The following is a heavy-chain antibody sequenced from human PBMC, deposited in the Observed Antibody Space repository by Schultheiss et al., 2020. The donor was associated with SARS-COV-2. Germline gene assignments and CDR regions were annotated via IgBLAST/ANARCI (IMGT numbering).Heavy chain of an antibody. V-gene: IGHV3-21*01. CDR1: GFTFSSYS. Sequence: GGSLRLSCAASGFTFSSYSMNWVRQAPGKGLEWVSSISSSSSYIYYADSVKGRFTISRDNAKNSLYLQMNSLRAEDTAVYYCAGGIYCSGGACNYWYFDLWGRGTLVTVSS. CDR3: AGGIYCSGGACNYWYFDL. J-gene: IGHJ2*01. D-gene: IGHD2-15*01. CDR2: ISSSSSYI.